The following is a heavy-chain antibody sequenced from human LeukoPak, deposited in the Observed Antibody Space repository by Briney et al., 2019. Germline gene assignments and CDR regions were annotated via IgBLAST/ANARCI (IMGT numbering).Heavy chain of an antibody. V-gene: IGHV1-3*04. D-gene: IGHD3-10*01. CDR1: GYTFTNYG. Sequence: ASVKVSCKTFGYTFTNYGMHWVRQAPRQSPEWMGWINTGNGNTKSSQKFQDRVTLTRDTSASTAYMELNSLSSEDTAVYYCARVPLDDASRHYYPHWGQGTLVTVSS. J-gene: IGHJ1*01. CDR2: INTGNGNT. CDR3: ARVPLDDASRHYYPH.